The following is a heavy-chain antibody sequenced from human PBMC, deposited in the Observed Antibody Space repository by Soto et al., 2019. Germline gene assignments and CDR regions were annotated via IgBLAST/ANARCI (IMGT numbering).Heavy chain of an antibody. CDR2: ITGGGGNL. D-gene: IGHD4-17*01. J-gene: IGHJ4*02. CDR3: AKERPPVTTGGDFDY. Sequence: EVQLLESGGGLVQPGGSLRLSCAASGFTFSSYDMSWVRQAPGKGLEWVSTITGGGGNLYHADSVKGRFTISRDNSKNTLYLQRNSLRAEDTAVYYCAKERPPVTTGGDFDYWGQGTLVTVSS. V-gene: IGHV3-23*01. CDR1: GFTFSSYD.